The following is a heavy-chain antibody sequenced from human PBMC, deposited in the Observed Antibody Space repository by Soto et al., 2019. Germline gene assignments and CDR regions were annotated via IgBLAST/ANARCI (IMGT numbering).Heavy chain of an antibody. D-gene: IGHD5-12*01. Sequence: PSETLSLTCTVSGGSISSNSYYWSWIRQPPGKGLEWVGYISFSGHTNYSPSLKGRVTISVDTSKNQFSLKLNSVTAADTAVYYCARVTRDGYNHDFWGQGTLVTVSS. V-gene: IGHV4-61*01. CDR1: GGSISSNSYY. CDR2: ISFSGHT. J-gene: IGHJ4*02. CDR3: ARVTRDGYNHDF.